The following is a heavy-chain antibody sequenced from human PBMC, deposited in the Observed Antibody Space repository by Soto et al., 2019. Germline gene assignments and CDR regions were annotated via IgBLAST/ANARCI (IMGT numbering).Heavy chain of an antibody. V-gene: IGHV3-23*01. D-gene: IGHD6-13*01. CDR3: AKGGYSSSWYLQTGAYYYYYMDV. J-gene: IGHJ6*03. CDR1: GFTFSSYA. Sequence: GGSLRLSCAASGFTFSSYAMSWVRQAPGKGLEWVSAISGSGGSTYYADSVKGRFTISRDNSKNTLYLQMNSLRAEDTAVYYCAKGGYSSSWYLQTGAYYYYYMDVWGKGTTVTVSS. CDR2: ISGSGGST.